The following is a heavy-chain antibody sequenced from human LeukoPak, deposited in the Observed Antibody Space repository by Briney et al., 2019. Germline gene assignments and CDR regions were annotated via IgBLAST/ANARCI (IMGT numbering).Heavy chain of an antibody. Sequence: GGSLRLSCAASGFTFDDYAMHWVRQAPGKGLEWVSLISGDGGSTYYADSVKGRFTISRDNAKNSLFLQVNSLRDDDTAVYYCVRDDGWAFDYWGQGTRVTVSS. CDR3: VRDDGWAFDY. CDR2: ISGDGGST. CDR1: GFTFDDYA. V-gene: IGHV3-43*02. J-gene: IGHJ4*02. D-gene: IGHD1-26*01.